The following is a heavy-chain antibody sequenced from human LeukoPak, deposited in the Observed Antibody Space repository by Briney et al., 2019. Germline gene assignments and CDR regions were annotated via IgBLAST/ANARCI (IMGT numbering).Heavy chain of an antibody. J-gene: IGHJ4*02. Sequence: SETLSLTCAVSGGSISKIDWWSWVRQPPGKGLEWVGEIFHTGTANYNPSLKSRLTISVDTSKNQFSLRLNSVTAADTAVYYCAKVFCGGDCHVDFWGRGTLVTVSS. V-gene: IGHV4-4*02. D-gene: IGHD2-21*02. CDR2: IFHTGTA. CDR3: AKVFCGGDCHVDF. CDR1: GGSISKIDW.